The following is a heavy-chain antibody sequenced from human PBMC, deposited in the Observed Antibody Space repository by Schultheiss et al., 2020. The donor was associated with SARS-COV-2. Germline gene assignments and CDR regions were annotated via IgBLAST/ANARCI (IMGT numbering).Heavy chain of an antibody. CDR1: GGSFSGYY. CDR3: ARYDFWSDYYDDN. J-gene: IGHJ4*02. CDR2: IYYSGST. Sequence: SQTLSLTCAVYGGSFSGYYWSWIRQHPGKGLEWIGYIYYSGSTYYNPSLKSRVTISVVTSKNQFSLKLSSVTAADTAVYYCARYDFWSDYYDDNWGQGTLVTVSS. D-gene: IGHD3-3*01. V-gene: IGHV4-34*01.